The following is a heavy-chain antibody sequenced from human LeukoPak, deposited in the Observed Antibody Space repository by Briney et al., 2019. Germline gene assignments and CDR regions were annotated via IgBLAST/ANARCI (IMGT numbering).Heavy chain of an antibody. Sequence: GGSLRLSCATSGFSFSSYAMSWVRQAPGKGLEWVSAMSSSDDGRYYAASVRGRFTISRDTSRSTLYLQMNSLRAEDTAVYYCAKSGYNRFDYWGQGTLVTVSS. CDR3: AKSGYNRFDY. CDR1: GFSFSSYA. D-gene: IGHD5-24*01. V-gene: IGHV3-23*01. CDR2: MSSSDDGR. J-gene: IGHJ4*02.